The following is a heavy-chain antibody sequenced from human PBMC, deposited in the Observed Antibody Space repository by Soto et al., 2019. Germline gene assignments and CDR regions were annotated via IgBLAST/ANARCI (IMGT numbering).Heavy chain of an antibody. CDR1: GGSISSSSYY. J-gene: IGHJ3*02. CDR3: AGDDILTGYYMGAFDI. D-gene: IGHD3-9*01. Sequence: PSETLSLTCTVSGGSISSSSYYWGWIREPPGKGLEWIGSIYYSGSTYYNPSLKSRVTISVDTSNNQFSLKLSSVTAADTAVYYCAGDDILTGYYMGAFDIWGQGTMVTVSS. CDR2: IYYSGST. V-gene: IGHV4-39*01.